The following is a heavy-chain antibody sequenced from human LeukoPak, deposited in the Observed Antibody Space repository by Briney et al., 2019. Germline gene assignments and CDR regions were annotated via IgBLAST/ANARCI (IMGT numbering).Heavy chain of an antibody. CDR3: ARSGSSWYVGWCYYYYMDV. Sequence: PSETLSLTCTVSGGSISSYCWSWVRQPPGKGLEWIGYICYSGSTSYNPSLKSRVTISVDTSKNQFSLKLSSVTAADTAVYYCARSGSSWYVGWCYYYYMDVWGKGTTVTVSS. J-gene: IGHJ6*03. CDR2: ICYSGST. V-gene: IGHV4-59*01. CDR1: GGSISSYC. D-gene: IGHD6-13*01.